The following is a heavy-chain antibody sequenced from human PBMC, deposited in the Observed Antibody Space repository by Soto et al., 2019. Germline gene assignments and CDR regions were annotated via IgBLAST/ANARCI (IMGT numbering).Heavy chain of an antibody. CDR3: ARDGTTVTTKWFDP. D-gene: IGHD4-17*01. CDR2: IIPICGIA. J-gene: IGHJ5*02. CDR1: GGTFSSYA. Sequence: SVKVSCKASGGTFSSYAISWVRQAPGQGLEWMGGIIPICGIANYAQKFQGRVTIPADEPTSTANMERSSLRSEDTAVYYWARDGTTVTTKWFDPWGQGPLVT. V-gene: IGHV1-69*13.